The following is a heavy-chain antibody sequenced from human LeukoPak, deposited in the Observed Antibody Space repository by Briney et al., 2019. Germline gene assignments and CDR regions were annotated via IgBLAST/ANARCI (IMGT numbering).Heavy chain of an antibody. CDR1: GGSFSGYY. J-gene: IGHJ4*02. D-gene: IGHD6-13*01. V-gene: IGHV4-34*01. Sequence: SETLSLTCAVYGGSFSGYYWSWIRQPPGKGLEWIGEINHSGSTSYNPSLKSRVTISVDTSKNQFSLKLSSVTAADTAVYYCARGLFGIAAAAPFDYWGQGTLVTFSS. CDR2: INHSGST. CDR3: ARGLFGIAAAAPFDY.